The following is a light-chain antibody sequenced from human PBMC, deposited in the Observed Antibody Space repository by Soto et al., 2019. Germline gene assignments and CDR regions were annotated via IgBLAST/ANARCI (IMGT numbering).Light chain of an antibody. CDR2: SND. CDR3: AAWDDSVNGWV. J-gene: IGLJ3*02. Sequence: QSVLTQPPSASATPGQRITISCFGSSSNIGSNTVNWYQQVPETAPKLLIYSNDQRPSGVPDRFSGSKSGTSASLAISGLQSEDGTDYYCAAWDDSVNGWVFGGGTKLTVL. CDR1: SSNIGSNT. V-gene: IGLV1-44*01.